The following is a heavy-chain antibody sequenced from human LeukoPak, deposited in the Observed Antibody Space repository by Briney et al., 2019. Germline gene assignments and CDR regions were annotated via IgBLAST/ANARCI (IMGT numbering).Heavy chain of an antibody. CDR1: GPPFTSYD. V-gene: IGHV1-8*01. CDR2: MNPNSGNT. Sequence: VAPAQPSCQASGPPFTSYDINWVRPATGQGLEWMGWMNPNSGNTGHAQKFQGRVTMTRNTSISTAYMELSSLRSEDTAVYYCAVYEYYYYGMDVWGQGTTVTVSS. D-gene: IGHD1-14*01. J-gene: IGHJ6*02. CDR3: AVYEYYYYGMDV.